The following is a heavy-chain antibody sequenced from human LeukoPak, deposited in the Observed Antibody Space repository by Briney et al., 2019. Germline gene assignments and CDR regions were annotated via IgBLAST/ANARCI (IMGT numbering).Heavy chain of an antibody. D-gene: IGHD6-13*01. CDR2: IYPDDSDM. J-gene: IGHJ4*02. V-gene: IGHV5-51*01. Sequence: GESLKISCKGSGYSFTDFWIGWVRQMPGKGLEWMGIIYPDDSDMRHSPSFEGQVTISADKSISTAYLQWSSLKASDTAIYYCARHYKQQLIDFWGPGTLVTVSS. CDR3: ARHYKQQLIDF. CDR1: GYSFTDFW.